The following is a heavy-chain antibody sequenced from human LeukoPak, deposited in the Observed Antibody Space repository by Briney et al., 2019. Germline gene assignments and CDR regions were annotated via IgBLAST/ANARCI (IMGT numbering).Heavy chain of an antibody. V-gene: IGHV4-39*06. Sequence: PSETLSLTCTVSGDSVSSNIYDWAWIRQPRGKGLEWIVSIFYGGYTYYNPSLKSRVSISVDTSKNQFTLRLNSMTAEDTAVYYCARDNPLPFDPWGQGALVTVSS. CDR3: ARDNPLPFDP. CDR2: IFYGGYT. J-gene: IGHJ5*02. CDR1: GDSVSSNIYD.